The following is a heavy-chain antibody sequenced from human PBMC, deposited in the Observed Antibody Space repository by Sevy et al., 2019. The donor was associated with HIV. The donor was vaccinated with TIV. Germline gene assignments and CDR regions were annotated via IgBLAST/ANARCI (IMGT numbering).Heavy chain of an antibody. J-gene: IGHJ4*02. CDR1: GFTFSNYE. V-gene: IGHV3-48*03. Sequence: GGSLRLSCIASGFTFSNYEMNWVRQAPGKGLEWVSYITSSGSTIYYADSVKGRFTISRDNGKNSLYLQMNSLRAEDTAVYYCARATYYYDTSGPYFFDFWGQGTLVTVCS. D-gene: IGHD3-22*01. CDR2: ITSSGSTI. CDR3: ARATYYYDTSGPYFFDF.